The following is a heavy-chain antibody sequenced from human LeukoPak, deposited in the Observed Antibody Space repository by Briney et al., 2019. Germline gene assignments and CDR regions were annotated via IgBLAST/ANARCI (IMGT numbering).Heavy chain of an antibody. CDR2: ISSGGDIM. J-gene: IGHJ4*02. D-gene: IGHD1-26*01. Sequence: GGSLRLSCAASGLRFSDYYVSWIRQAPGKGLQWVPYISSGGDIMHYADSVKGRFTISRDNAKNSLYLQMHSLRAEDTAVYYCARDLMGWDLHYFDYWGQGTLVTVSS. CDR3: ARDLMGWDLHYFDY. V-gene: IGHV3-11*04. CDR1: GLRFSDYY.